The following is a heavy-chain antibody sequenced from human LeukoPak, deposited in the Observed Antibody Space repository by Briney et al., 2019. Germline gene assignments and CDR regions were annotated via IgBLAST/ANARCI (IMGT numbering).Heavy chain of an antibody. CDR3: AVWGSYRFPYYFDY. CDR2: MNPNSGNT. Sequence: ASVKVSCKASGYTFTSYDINWVRQATGQGLEWMGWMNPNSGNTGYAQKFQGRVTMTRNTSISTAYMELSSLRSEDTAVYYCAVWGSYRFPYYFDYWGQGTLVTVSS. J-gene: IGHJ4*02. V-gene: IGHV1-8*01. CDR1: GYTFTSYD. D-gene: IGHD3-16*02.